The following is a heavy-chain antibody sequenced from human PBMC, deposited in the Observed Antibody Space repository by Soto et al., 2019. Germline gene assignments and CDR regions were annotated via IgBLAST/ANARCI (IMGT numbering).Heavy chain of an antibody. J-gene: IGHJ6*02. CDR3: ARGWFDEDGYYGMDV. D-gene: IGHD3-10*01. CDR1: GGSFSGYY. Sequence: QVQLQQWGAGLLKPSETLSLTCAVYGGSFSGYYWSWIRQPPGKGLEWIGEINHSGSTNYNPSLKSRVTLSVDTSKNQFSLKLSSVTAANTAVYYCARGWFDEDGYYGMDVWGQGTTVTVSS. V-gene: IGHV4-34*01. CDR2: INHSGST.